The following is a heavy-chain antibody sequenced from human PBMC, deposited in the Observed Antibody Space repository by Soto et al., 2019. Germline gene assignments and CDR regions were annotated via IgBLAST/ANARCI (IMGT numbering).Heavy chain of an antibody. CDR1: GGTFSSYA. J-gene: IGHJ5*02. D-gene: IGHD3-10*01. CDR2: IIPIFGTA. CDR3: ARDPNYYGSGSSPRPFDP. V-gene: IGHV1-69*13. Sequence: SVKVSCKASGGTFSSYAISWVRQAPGQGLEWMGGIIPIFGTANYAQKFQGRVTITADESTSTAYMELSSLRSEDTAVYYCARDPNYYGSGSSPRPFDPWGQGTLVTVSS.